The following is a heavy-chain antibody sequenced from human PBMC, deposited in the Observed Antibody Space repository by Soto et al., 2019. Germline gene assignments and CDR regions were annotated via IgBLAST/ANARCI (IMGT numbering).Heavy chain of an antibody. J-gene: IGHJ6*02. V-gene: IGHV1-3*01. Sequence: GASVKVSCKASGYTFTSYAMHWVRQAPGQRLEWMGWINAGNGNTKYSQKFQGRVTITRDTSASTAYMELSSLRSEDTAVYYCARVGPYGGYAPNYYYYGMDVWGQGTTVTVSS. D-gene: IGHD5-12*01. CDR1: GYTFTSYA. CDR2: INAGNGNT. CDR3: ARVGPYGGYAPNYYYYGMDV.